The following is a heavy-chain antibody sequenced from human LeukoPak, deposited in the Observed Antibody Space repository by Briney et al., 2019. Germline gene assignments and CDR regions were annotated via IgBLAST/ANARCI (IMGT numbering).Heavy chain of an antibody. J-gene: IGHJ3*02. Sequence: GRSLRPSCAASGFTFSIYGMNWVRQAPGEGLEWVAVIWYNGNDKYYADSVKGRFTISRDNSKNTLYLQMNSLRAEDTAVYYCARDRSAYCGGDCYTSAYNIWGQGTVVTVSS. D-gene: IGHD2-21*02. CDR3: ARDRSAYCGGDCYTSAYNI. CDR2: IWYNGNDK. CDR1: GFTFSIYG. V-gene: IGHV3-33*01.